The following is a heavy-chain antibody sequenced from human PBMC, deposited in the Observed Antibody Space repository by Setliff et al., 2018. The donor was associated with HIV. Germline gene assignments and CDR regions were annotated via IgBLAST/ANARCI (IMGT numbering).Heavy chain of an antibody. CDR3: ARGKNGARAFES. V-gene: IGHV3-66*02. CDR1: GFTVSSYY. CDR2: IYSDGST. J-gene: IGHJ4*02. D-gene: IGHD2-8*01. Sequence: GGSLRLSCAASGFTVSSYYMAWVRQAPGKGLEWVSTIYSDGSTYHADSVKGRFTLSRDTSKNTLSLQMNSLRVDDTALYYCARGKNGARAFESWGQGTLVTVSS.